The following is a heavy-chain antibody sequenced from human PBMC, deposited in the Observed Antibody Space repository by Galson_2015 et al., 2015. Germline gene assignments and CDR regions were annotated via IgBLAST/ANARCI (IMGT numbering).Heavy chain of an antibody. Sequence: SVKVSCKASGGTFSSYAISWVRQAPGQGLEWMGGIIPIFGTANYAQKFQGRVTITADESTSTAYMELSSLRSEDTAVYYCARGDSSGYYFPGFDYWGQGTLVTVSS. CDR3: ARGDSSGYYFPGFDY. V-gene: IGHV1-69*13. J-gene: IGHJ4*02. D-gene: IGHD3-22*01. CDR1: GGTFSSYA. CDR2: IIPIFGTA.